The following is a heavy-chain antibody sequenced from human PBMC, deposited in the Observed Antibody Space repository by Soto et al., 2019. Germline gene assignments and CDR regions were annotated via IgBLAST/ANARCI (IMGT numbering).Heavy chain of an antibody. V-gene: IGHV3-48*01. J-gene: IGHJ4*02. CDR2: ISSSSSTI. CDR3: ARDLSVRYYDILTGYCPFDY. D-gene: IGHD3-9*01. Sequence: GGSLRLSCAASGFTFSSYSMNWVRQAPGKGLEWVSYISSSSSTIYYADSVKGRFTISRDNAKNSLFLQMNSLRAEDTAVYYCARDLSVRYYDILTGYCPFDYWGQGTLVTVSS. CDR1: GFTFSSYS.